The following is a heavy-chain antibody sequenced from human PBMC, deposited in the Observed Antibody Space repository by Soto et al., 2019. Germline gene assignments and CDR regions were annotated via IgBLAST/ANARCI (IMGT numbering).Heavy chain of an antibody. CDR3: ARASGHIYATLHGPFDH. J-gene: IGHJ4*02. CDR2: ISHDGNNK. CDR1: GFTFNRHP. Sequence: GGPLRLSCAASGFTFNRHPLHWVRQAPGKGLEWVAVISHDGNNKYYADSVKGRFTISRDNSMNMLYLQMHGLRTEDTAIFYCARASGHIYATLHGPFDHWGQGALVTVSS. D-gene: IGHD2-8*01. V-gene: IGHV3-30-3*01.